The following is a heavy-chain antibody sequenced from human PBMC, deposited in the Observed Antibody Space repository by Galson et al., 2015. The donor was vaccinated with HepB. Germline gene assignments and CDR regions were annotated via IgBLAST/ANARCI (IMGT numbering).Heavy chain of an antibody. CDR3: AADPYHDDRSGYSDLFDP. V-gene: IGHV1-58*01. CDR1: GFTFTRSA. CDR2: IVVDSGDT. D-gene: IGHD3-22*01. Sequence: SVKVSCKASGFTFTRSAVQWVRQARGQRLEWMGWIVVDSGDTNYAQKFQERVTITRDMSRSTAYMQLSSLRSDDTAVYYCAADPYHDDRSGYSDLFDPWGQGTLVTVSS. J-gene: IGHJ5*02.